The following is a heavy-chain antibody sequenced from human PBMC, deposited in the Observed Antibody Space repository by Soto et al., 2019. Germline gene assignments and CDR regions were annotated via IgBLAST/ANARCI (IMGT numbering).Heavy chain of an antibody. J-gene: IGHJ5*02. CDR1: GGSISSYY. Sequence: SETLSLTCTVSGGSISSYYWSWIRQPPGKGLEWIGYIYYSGSTNYNPSLKSRVTISVDTSKNQFSLKLSSVTAADTAVYYCAGAYYDILTGKFGPNEWFDHWGQGTLVTVS. CDR2: IYYSGST. D-gene: IGHD3-9*01. CDR3: AGAYYDILTGKFGPNEWFDH. V-gene: IGHV4-59*01.